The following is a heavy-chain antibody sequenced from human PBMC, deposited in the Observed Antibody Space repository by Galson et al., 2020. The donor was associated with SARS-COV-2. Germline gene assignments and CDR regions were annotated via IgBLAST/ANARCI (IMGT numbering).Heavy chain of an antibody. Sequence: GGSLRLSCAASGFTFSSYAMHWVRQAPGKGLAWVAVISYDGSNKYYADSVKGRFTISRDNSKNTLYLQMNSLRAEDTAVYYCARDGTYYDSSGYDPDYYYGMDVWGQGTTVTVSS. CDR1: GFTFSSYA. CDR3: ARDGTYYDSSGYDPDYYYGMDV. V-gene: IGHV3-30-3*01. J-gene: IGHJ6*02. CDR2: ISYDGSNK. D-gene: IGHD3-22*01.